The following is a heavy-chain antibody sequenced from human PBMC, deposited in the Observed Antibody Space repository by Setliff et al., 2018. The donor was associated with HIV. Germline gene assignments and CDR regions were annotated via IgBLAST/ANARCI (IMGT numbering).Heavy chain of an antibody. CDR2: IFHSGDT. CDR1: GVSVGSGDYY. V-gene: IGHV4-31*03. J-gene: IGHJ4*02. Sequence: LSLTCSVSGVSVGSGDYYWHWIRQHPEKALEWIGYIFHSGDTYYNPSLKSRTSMSVDTSKNQFSLELTSLTAADTAVYYCATRPRIAARPFDYWGQGMLVTVSS. CDR3: ATRPRIAARPFDY. D-gene: IGHD6-6*01.